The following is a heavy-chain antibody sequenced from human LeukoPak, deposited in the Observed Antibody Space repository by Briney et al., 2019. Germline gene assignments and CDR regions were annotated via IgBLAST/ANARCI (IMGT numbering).Heavy chain of an antibody. CDR1: GGSISSSAYY. J-gene: IGHJ4*02. Sequence: SETLSLTCTVSGGSISSSAYYWGWIRQPPGRGLEWIGSLYYTGSTYYNPSLKSRVTISVDTSKNQFSLNLSSVTAADTAVYYCASDFSGTYYHFDYWGQGTRVSASS. CDR2: LYYTGST. D-gene: IGHD1-26*01. CDR3: ASDFSGTYYHFDY. V-gene: IGHV4-39*01.